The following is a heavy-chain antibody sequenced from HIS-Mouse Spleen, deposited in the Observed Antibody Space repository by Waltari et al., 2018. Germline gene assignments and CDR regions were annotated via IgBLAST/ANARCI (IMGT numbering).Heavy chain of an antibody. J-gene: IGHJ4*02. Sequence: QLQLQESGPGLVKPSETLSLTCTVSGGSISSSSYYWGWIRQPPGKGLEWIGSIYYRGSTYYNPSLKSRVTISVDTSKNQFSLKLGSVTAADTAVYYCARDPRWNDGIDYWGQGTLVTVSS. D-gene: IGHD1-1*01. V-gene: IGHV4-39*07. CDR1: GGSISSSSYY. CDR3: ARDPRWNDGIDY. CDR2: IYYRGST.